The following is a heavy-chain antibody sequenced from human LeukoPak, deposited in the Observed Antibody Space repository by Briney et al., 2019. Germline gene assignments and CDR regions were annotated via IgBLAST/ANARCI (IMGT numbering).Heavy chain of an antibody. D-gene: IGHD1-26*01. CDR1: GYTFSSYG. J-gene: IGHJ4*02. CDR2: ISAYNGNT. CDR3: ARSPPPTIVGAHYFDY. V-gene: IGHV1-18*01. Sequence: ASVKVSCKASGYTFSSYGISWVRQAPGQGLEWMGWISAYNGNTKCSQKLQDRVTMTTDTSTSTAYMELRSLRSDDTAVYYCARSPPPTIVGAHYFDYWGQGTLVTVSS.